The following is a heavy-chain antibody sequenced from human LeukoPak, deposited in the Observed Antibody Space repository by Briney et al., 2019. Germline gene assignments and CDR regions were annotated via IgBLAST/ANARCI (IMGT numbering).Heavy chain of an antibody. CDR2: FDPEDGET. J-gene: IGHJ4*02. Sequence: ASVKVSCKVSGYTLTELSMHWVRQAPGKGLEWMGGFDPEDGETIYAQKFQGRVTVTEDISTDTAYMELSSLRSEDTAVYYCARYYSGWYYFDYWGQGTLVTVSS. CDR1: GYTLTELS. CDR3: ARYYSGWYYFDY. V-gene: IGHV1-24*01. D-gene: IGHD6-19*01.